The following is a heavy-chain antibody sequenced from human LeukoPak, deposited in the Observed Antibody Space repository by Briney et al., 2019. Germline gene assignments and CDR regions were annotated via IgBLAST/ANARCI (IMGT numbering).Heavy chain of an antibody. V-gene: IGHV3-23*01. Sequence: GGSLRLSCAASGFTLSSYAMSWVRQAPGKGLEWVSAISGSGGSTYYADSVKGRFTISRDNSKNTLYLQMNSLRAEDTAVYYCAKDRGYCSGGSCYGNDYWGQGTLVTVSS. CDR2: ISGSGGST. CDR3: AKDRGYCSGGSCYGNDY. D-gene: IGHD2-15*01. CDR1: GFTLSSYA. J-gene: IGHJ4*02.